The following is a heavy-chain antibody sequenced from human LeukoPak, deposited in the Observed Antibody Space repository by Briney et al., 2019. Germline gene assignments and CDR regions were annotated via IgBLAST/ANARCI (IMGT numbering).Heavy chain of an antibody. J-gene: IGHJ4*02. CDR3: AKAGVQLWSPAGDY. D-gene: IGHD5-18*01. CDR1: GFNFRDFA. V-gene: IGHV3-23*01. Sequence: GGSLRLSCAASGFNFRDFAISWVRQAPGKGLEWVSGIGSGVYTYYADSVKGRFTISRDNSKNTLFLQLNRLRAEDTAMYYCAKAGVQLWSPAGDYWGQGTLVTVSS. CDR2: IGSGVYT.